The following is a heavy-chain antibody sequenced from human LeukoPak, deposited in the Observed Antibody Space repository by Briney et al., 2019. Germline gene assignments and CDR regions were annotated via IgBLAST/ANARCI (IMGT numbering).Heavy chain of an antibody. D-gene: IGHD7-27*01. CDR2: IYSGGST. CDR1: GFPVSSNY. CDR3: ARDLTGDRGYFDY. Sequence: PGGSLRLSCAASGFPVSSNYMSWVRQAPGKGLEWVSVIYSGGSTYYADSVKGRFTISRDNSKNTLYLQMNSLRAEDTAVYYCARDLTGDRGYFDYWGQGTLVTVSS. J-gene: IGHJ4*02. V-gene: IGHV3-53*01.